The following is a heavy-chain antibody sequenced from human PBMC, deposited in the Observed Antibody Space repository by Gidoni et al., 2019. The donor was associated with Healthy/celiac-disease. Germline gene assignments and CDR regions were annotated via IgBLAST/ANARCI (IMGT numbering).Heavy chain of an antibody. V-gene: IGHV3-23*01. CDR2: ISGSGGST. D-gene: IGHD3-3*01. CDR1: GFPFSSYA. CDR3: AKGVDFWSGYYSPPWFDP. Sequence: EVQLLESGGGLVQPGWSLRLSCAASGFPFSSYAMSWVRQAPGKGLEWVSAISGSGGSTYYADSVKGRFTISRDNSKNTLYLQRNSLRAEDTAVYYCAKGVDFWSGYYSPPWFDPWGQGTLVTVSS. J-gene: IGHJ5*02.